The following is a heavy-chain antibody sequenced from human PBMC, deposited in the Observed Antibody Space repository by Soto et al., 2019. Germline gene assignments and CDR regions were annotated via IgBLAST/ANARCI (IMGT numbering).Heavy chain of an antibody. J-gene: IGHJ6*02. CDR1: GGTFSSYA. CDR3: ARDLGEHYYGMDV. D-gene: IGHD2-21*01. V-gene: IGHV1-69*01. CDR2: IIPIFGTA. Sequence: QVQLVQSGAEVKKPGSSVKVSCKASGGTFSSYAISWVRQAPGQGLEWMGGIIPIFGTANYAQKFQGRVTSIPEQFTGKAYMEVRSLSIEDTAGDYFARDLGEHYYGMDVWGQGTTVTVSS.